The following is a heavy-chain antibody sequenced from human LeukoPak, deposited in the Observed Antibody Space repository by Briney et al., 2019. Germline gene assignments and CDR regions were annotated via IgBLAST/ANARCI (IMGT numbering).Heavy chain of an antibody. J-gene: IGHJ5*02. V-gene: IGHV4-59*01. D-gene: IGHD2-15*01. CDR1: GGSISSDF. Sequence: PSETLSLTCTVSGGSISSDFWSWIRQPPGKGLEWIAYVHYSEKTNYNPSLKSRVTISLDTSKHQFSLMLTAVTAADTAVYYCAREGCSGGSCYGWFDPWGQRTLVTVSS. CDR3: AREGCSGGSCYGWFDP. CDR2: VHYSEKT.